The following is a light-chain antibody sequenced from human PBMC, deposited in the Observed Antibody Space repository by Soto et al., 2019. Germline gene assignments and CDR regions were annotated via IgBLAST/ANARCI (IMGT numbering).Light chain of an antibody. Sequence: DIQMTQSPSTLSASVGDRVTITCRASQSISSWLAWYQQKPGKAPKLLINKASSLESGVPSRFSGSGSGTEFTLTISSLQPDDFATYYCQQYKSYWTFGQGTKVDNK. J-gene: IGKJ1*01. V-gene: IGKV1-5*03. CDR2: KAS. CDR3: QQYKSYWT. CDR1: QSISSW.